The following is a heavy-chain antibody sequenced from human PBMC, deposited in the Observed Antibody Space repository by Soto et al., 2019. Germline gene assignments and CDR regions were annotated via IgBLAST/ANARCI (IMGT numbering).Heavy chain of an antibody. CDR2: ISGSGGST. J-gene: IGHJ6*02. CDR1: GFTFSSYA. Sequence: PGGSLRLSCAASGFTFSSYAMSWVRQAPGKGLEWVSAISGSGGSTYYADSVKGRFTISRDNSKNTLYLQMNSLRAEDTAVYYCAKDLGRESTIFGVVTRSLYYYYYGMDVWGQGTTVTVSS. D-gene: IGHD3-3*01. CDR3: AKDLGRESTIFGVVTRSLYYYYYGMDV. V-gene: IGHV3-23*01.